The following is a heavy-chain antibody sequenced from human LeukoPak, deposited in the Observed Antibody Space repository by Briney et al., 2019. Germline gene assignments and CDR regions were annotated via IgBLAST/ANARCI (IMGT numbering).Heavy chain of an antibody. D-gene: IGHD3-16*01. V-gene: IGHV4-39*01. CDR1: GGSLSSSSYY. CDR3: ARQDPYSYDT. J-gene: IGHJ5*02. Sequence: PSETLTLTCTVSGGSLSSSSYYWGWIRQPPGRGLEWIASIYCSGSTYYNPSLKSRVTISVDTSKNQFSLNLSSVTAADTAVYYCARQDPYSYDTWGQGKLVTVSS. CDR2: IYCSGST.